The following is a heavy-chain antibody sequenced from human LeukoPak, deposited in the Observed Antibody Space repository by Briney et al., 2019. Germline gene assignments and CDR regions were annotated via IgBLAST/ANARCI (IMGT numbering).Heavy chain of an antibody. CDR2: INPSGGST. D-gene: IGHD6-6*01. Sequence: ASVKVSCKASGYTFTSYYMHWVRQAPGQGLEWMGIINPSGGSTSYAQKFQGRVTMTRDMSTSTVYMELSSLRSGDTVVYYCARALSRASESDDAFDIWGQGTMVTVSS. CDR3: ARALSRASESDDAFDI. V-gene: IGHV1-46*01. CDR1: GYTFTSYY. J-gene: IGHJ3*02.